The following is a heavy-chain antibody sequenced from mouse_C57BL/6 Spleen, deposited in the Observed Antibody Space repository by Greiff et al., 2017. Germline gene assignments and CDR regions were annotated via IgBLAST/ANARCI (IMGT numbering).Heavy chain of an antibody. D-gene: IGHD2-1*01. J-gene: IGHJ4*01. V-gene: IGHV5-9-1*02. CDR2: ISSGGDYI. CDR1: GFTFSSYA. Sequence: EVKVVESGEGLVKPGGSLKLSCAASGFTFSSYAMSWVRQTPEKRLEWVAYISSGGDYIYYADTVKGRFTISRDNARNTLYLQMSSLKSEDTAMYYCTRDLGYGKGAMDYWGQGTSVTVSS. CDR3: TRDLGYGKGAMDY.